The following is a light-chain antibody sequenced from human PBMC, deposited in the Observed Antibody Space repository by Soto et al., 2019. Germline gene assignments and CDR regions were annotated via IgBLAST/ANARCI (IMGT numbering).Light chain of an antibody. Sequence: VMTQSPGTLSVSPGEPATLSCGTSQSVSTNLAWYQQKPGQPPRLLIYDASTRATGIPARFRGSGSGTEFTLTISYLRPEDFAVYFCQQYHDWVTFGGGTKVEI. CDR2: DAS. V-gene: IGKV3D-15*01. CDR1: QSVSTN. J-gene: IGKJ4*01. CDR3: QQYHDWVT.